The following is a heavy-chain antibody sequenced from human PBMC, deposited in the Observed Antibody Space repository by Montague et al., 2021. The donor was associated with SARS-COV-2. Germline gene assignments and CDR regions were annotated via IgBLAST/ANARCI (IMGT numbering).Heavy chain of an antibody. CDR3: ASTYGGNLGYYYYMDV. J-gene: IGHJ6*03. CDR2: IYYSGST. D-gene: IGHD4-23*01. CDR1: GGSINNTSYY. V-gene: IGHV4-31*03. Sequence: TLSLTCTVSGGSINNTSYYWGWIRQPPGKGLEWIGYIYYSGSTYYNPSLKSRVTISVDTSKNQFSLKLSSVTAADTAVYYCASTYGGNLGYYYYMDVWGKGTPVTVSS.